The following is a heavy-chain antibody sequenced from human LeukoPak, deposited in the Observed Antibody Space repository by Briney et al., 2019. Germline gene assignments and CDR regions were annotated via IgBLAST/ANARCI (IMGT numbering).Heavy chain of an antibody. CDR1: GGSFSGYY. J-gene: IGHJ4*02. V-gene: IGHV4-34*01. CDR3: ARGSVYYGSGSYDY. Sequence: SETLSLTCAVYGGSFSGYYWSWLRQPPGKGLEWLGEINHSGSTNYNPSLKSRVTISVDTSKNQFSLKLSSVTAADTAVYYCARGSVYYGSGSYDYLGQGTLVTVSS. CDR2: INHSGST. D-gene: IGHD3-10*01.